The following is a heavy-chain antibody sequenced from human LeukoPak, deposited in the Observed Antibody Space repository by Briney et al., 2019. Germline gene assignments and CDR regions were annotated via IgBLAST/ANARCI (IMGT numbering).Heavy chain of an antibody. CDR2: ITSSSSI. J-gene: IGHJ4*02. V-gene: IGHV3-21*01. D-gene: IGHD4/OR15-4a*01. CDR3: ARDLAWGAY. CDR1: GFTFSIYT. Sequence: GGSLRLSCVASGFTFSIYTMSWVRQAPGKGLEWVSSITSSSSIYSADSVKGRLTISRDNAKNSLYLEMNSLRDEDTAVYYCARDLAWGAYWGQGTLVTVSS.